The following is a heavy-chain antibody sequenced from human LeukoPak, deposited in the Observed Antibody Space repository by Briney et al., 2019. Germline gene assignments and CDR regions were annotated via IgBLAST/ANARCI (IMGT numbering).Heavy chain of an antibody. CDR2: INPSGGST. J-gene: IGHJ4*02. CDR1: GYTFTSYY. V-gene: IGHV1-46*01. Sequence: GASVKVTCKASGYTFTSYYMHWVRQAPGQGLEWMGIINPSGGSTSYAQKFQGRVTMTGDTSTSTVYMELSSLRSGDTAVYYCARARCSITSCDILDYWGQGTLVTVSS. CDR3: ARARCSITSCDILDY. D-gene: IGHD2-2*01.